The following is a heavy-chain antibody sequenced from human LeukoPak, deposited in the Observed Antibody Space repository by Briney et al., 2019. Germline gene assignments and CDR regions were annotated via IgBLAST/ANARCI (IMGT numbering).Heavy chain of an antibody. V-gene: IGHV1-2*02. Sequence: ASVKVSCKASGYTFTGYYMHWVRQAPGQGLEWMGWINPNSGGTNYAQKFQGRVTMTRDTSISTAYMELSRLRSDDTAVYYCARERTYYYDSSGYYQDSYDAFDIWGQGTTVTVSS. J-gene: IGHJ3*02. CDR2: INPNSGGT. CDR3: ARERTYYYDSSGYYQDSYDAFDI. D-gene: IGHD3-22*01. CDR1: GYTFTGYY.